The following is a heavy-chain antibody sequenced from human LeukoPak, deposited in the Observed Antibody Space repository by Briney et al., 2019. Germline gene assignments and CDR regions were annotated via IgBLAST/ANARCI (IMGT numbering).Heavy chain of an antibody. CDR2: IYPRDGST. J-gene: IGHJ4*02. Sequence: GASVKVSCKASGYTFTSNYIHWVRQAPGQGLEWMGMIYPRDGSTSYAQKFQGRVTVTRDTSTSTVHMELSGLRSEDTAVYYCATGMVVAATNDFDYWGQGTLVTVSS. V-gene: IGHV1-46*01. CDR3: ATGMVVAATNDFDY. CDR1: GYTFTSNY. D-gene: IGHD2-15*01.